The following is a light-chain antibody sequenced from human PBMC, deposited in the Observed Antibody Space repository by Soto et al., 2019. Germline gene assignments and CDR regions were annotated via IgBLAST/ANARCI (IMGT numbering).Light chain of an antibody. V-gene: IGKV1-5*03. J-gene: IGKJ1*01. CDR3: QHYNTYPWT. Sequence: IKMSQSASTLSAYVGGRVTITCRASQSISSWLAWYQQKPGKAPNLLIHKASHLESGVPSRFSGSGSGTEFTLTISSLQPGDFATYYCQHYNTYPWTFGQGTLVEI. CDR1: QSISSW. CDR2: KAS.